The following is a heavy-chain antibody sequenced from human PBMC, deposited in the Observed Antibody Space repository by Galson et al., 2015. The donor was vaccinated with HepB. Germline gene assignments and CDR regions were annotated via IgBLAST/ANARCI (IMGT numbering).Heavy chain of an antibody. Sequence: QSGAEVKKPGESLNISCKGSGYSFTSNWIVWVRQMPGKGLEWMGTIFPRDSDTKYSPSFQGQVTISADKSINTAFLQWSSLKASDTAMYYCARPLGIAAAGKSSFDIWGHGTVVIVSS. CDR3: ARPLGIAAAGKSSFDI. D-gene: IGHD6-25*01. CDR1: GYSFTSNW. J-gene: IGHJ3*02. V-gene: IGHV5-51*03. CDR2: IFPRDSDT.